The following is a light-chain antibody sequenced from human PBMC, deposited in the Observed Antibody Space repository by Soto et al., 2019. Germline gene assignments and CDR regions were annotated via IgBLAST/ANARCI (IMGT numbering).Light chain of an antibody. CDR2: RSN. Sequence: QSVLTQPPSASGTPGQRVTISFSGSSSNIGSKYVYWFRQLPGTAPKLLIYRSNERPSGVPDRFSGSKSGTSASLAISGLRSEDEADYYCAAWDDSLSDPVFGTGTKVTVL. CDR1: SSNIGSKY. J-gene: IGLJ1*01. CDR3: AAWDDSLSDPV. V-gene: IGLV1-47*01.